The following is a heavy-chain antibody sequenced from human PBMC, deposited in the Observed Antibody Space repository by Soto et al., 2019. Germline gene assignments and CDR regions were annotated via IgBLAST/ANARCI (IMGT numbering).Heavy chain of an antibody. CDR2: IYYSGST. J-gene: IGHJ6*02. CDR1: GGSISSGGYY. D-gene: IGHD2-8*01. V-gene: IGHV4-31*03. CDR3: AVTLTNYYYYGMDV. Sequence: SETLSLTCTVSGGSISSGGYYWSWIRQHPGKGLEWIGYIYYSGSTYYNPSLKSRVTISVDTSKNQFSLKLSSVTAADTAVYYCAVTLTNYYYYGMDVWGQGTTVTVYS.